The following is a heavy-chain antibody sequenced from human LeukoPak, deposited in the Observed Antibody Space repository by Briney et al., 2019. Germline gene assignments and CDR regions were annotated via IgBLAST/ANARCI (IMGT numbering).Heavy chain of an antibody. V-gene: IGHV3-66*01. J-gene: IGHJ4*02. CDR3: ARGLTVPLY. CDR2: IYSGGST. CDR1: GFTVSSNY. Sequence: PGGSLTLSCAASGFTVSSNYMSWVRQVPGKGLEWVSVIYSGGSTYYADSVKGRFTISRDNSKNTSYLQMNSLRAEDTAVYYCARGLTVPLYWGQGTLVTVSS. D-gene: IGHD4-17*01.